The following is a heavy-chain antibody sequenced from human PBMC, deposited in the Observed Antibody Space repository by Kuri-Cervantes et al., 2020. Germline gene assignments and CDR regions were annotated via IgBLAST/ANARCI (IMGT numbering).Heavy chain of an antibody. Sequence: SVKVSCKASGGTFSSYAISWVRQAPGQGLEWMGGIIPIFGTANYAQKFQGRVTITADESTSTAYMELSSLRSDDTAVYYCARVEDRPTYHRYFDYWGQGTLVTVSS. CDR1: GGTFSSYA. CDR2: IIPIFGTA. V-gene: IGHV1-69*13. CDR3: ARVEDRPTYHRYFDY. J-gene: IGHJ4*02. D-gene: IGHD2-21*01.